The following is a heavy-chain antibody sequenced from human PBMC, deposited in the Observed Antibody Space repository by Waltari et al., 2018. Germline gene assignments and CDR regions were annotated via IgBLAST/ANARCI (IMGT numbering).Heavy chain of an antibody. D-gene: IGHD3-22*01. CDR2: IYYSGST. Sequence: QLQLQESGPGLVKPSETLSLTCTVSGGSISSSSYYWGWIRQPPGKGLEWIGSIYYSGSTSYNPCSKIRVTISVDTSKNQVSRKLSSVTAADTAVYYWARPKTHYDSSGYKGGDAFDIWGQGTMVTVSS. CDR1: GGSISSSSYY. J-gene: IGHJ3*02. CDR3: ARPKTHYDSSGYKGGDAFDI. V-gene: IGHV4-39*01.